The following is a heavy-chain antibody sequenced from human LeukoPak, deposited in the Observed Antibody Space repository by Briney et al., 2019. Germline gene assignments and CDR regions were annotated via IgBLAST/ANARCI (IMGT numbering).Heavy chain of an antibody. CDR2: INSDGSST. CDR3: ARVGYTAMGYDDY. CDR1: GFTFSSYW. V-gene: IGHV3-74*01. D-gene: IGHD5-18*01. J-gene: IGHJ4*02. Sequence: GGSLRLSCAASGFTFSSYWMHWVRQAPGKGLVWVSRINSDGSSTIYADSVKGRFTISRDNAKDTLYLQMNSLRAEDTAVYYCARVGYTAMGYDDYRGQGTLVTVSS.